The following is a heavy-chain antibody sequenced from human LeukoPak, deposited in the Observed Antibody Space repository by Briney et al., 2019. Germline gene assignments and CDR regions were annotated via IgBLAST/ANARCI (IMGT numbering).Heavy chain of an antibody. CDR2: ISAYNGDT. CDR3: ARESNWAYYFDY. D-gene: IGHD7-27*01. V-gene: IGHV1-18*01. Sequence: ASVKVSCKASDYTFASYGINWVRQAPGQGLEWIGWISAYNGDTNYAQKLQGRVTMTTDTSTSTAYMELRSLRSDDTAVYYCARESNWAYYFDYWGQGTLVTVSS. J-gene: IGHJ4*02. CDR1: DYTFASYG.